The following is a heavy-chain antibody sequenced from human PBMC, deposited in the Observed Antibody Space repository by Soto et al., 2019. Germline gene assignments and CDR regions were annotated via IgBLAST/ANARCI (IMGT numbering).Heavy chain of an antibody. CDR2: INHSGST. CDR1: GGSFSGYY. J-gene: IGHJ6*03. CDR3: GSALGYYYMDV. Sequence: SETLCLTCAVYGGSFSGYYWSWIRQPPGKGLEWIGEINHSGSTNYNPSLKSRVTISVDTSKNQFSLKLSSVTAADTAVYYCGSALGYYYMDVWGQGTTVTVSS. V-gene: IGHV4-34*01.